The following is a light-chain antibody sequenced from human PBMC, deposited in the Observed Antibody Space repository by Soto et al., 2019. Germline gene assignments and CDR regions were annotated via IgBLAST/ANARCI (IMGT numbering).Light chain of an antibody. CDR3: QYYESSLSGSV. V-gene: IGLV1-40*01. CDR2: GNS. Sequence: QSVLTQPPSVSGAPGQRVTISCTGSSSNIGAGYDVHWYQQLPGTAPKLLIYGNSNRPSGVPDRFSGSKSGTSASLAITGRQAEDEADYYCQYYESSLSGSVFGGGTKLTVL. J-gene: IGLJ2*01. CDR1: SSNIGAGYD.